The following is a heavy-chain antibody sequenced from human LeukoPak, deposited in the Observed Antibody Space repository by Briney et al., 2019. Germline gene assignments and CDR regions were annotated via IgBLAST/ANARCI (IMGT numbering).Heavy chain of an antibody. D-gene: IGHD3-22*01. V-gene: IGHV3-30*04. Sequence: GGSLRLSCAASGFTFSSYAMHWVRQAPGKRLEWVAVISYDGSNKYYADSVKGRFTISRDNSKNTLYLQMNSLRAEDTAVYYCAREDTMIVVDQNGMDYWGQGTLVTVSS. CDR1: GFTFSSYA. CDR3: AREDTMIVVDQNGMDY. CDR2: ISYDGSNK. J-gene: IGHJ4*02.